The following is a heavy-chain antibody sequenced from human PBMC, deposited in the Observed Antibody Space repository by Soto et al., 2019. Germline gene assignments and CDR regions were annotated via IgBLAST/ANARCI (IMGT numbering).Heavy chain of an antibody. V-gene: IGHV1-2*04. CDR2: INPNSGGT. CDR3: AREGTAHYYGMDV. J-gene: IGHJ6*02. Sequence: GASVKVSCKASGYTFTGYYMHWVRKAPGQGLEWMGWINPNSGGTNYAQKFQGWVTMTRDTSISTAYMELSRLRSDDTAVYYCAREGTAHYYGMDVWGQGTTVTVSS. CDR1: GYTFTGYY. D-gene: IGHD6-13*01.